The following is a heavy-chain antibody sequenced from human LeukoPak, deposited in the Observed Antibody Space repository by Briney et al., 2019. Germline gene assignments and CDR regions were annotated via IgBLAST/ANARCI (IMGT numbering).Heavy chain of an antibody. CDR3: ARDLMGIAYRGAFYY. J-gene: IGHJ4*02. V-gene: IGHV3-23*01. D-gene: IGHD6-13*01. CDR1: GFTFSSYA. CDR2: ISGSGGST. Sequence: PGGSLRLSCAASGFTFSSYAMSWVRQAPGKGPEWVSAISGSGGSTYYADSVKGRFTISRDNSKNTLYLQMNSLRAEDTAVYYCARDLMGIAYRGAFYYWGQGTLVTVSS.